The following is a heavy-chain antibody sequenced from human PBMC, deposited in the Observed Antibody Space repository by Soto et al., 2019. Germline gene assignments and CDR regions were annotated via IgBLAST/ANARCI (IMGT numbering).Heavy chain of an antibody. CDR3: ARLGGLQVATIGYYFDY. Sequence: PSETLSLTCAVYGGSFSGYYWSWIRQPPGKGLEWIGEINHSGSTNYNPSLKSRVTISVDTSKNQFSLKLSSVTAADTAVYYCARLGGLQVATIGYYFDYWGQGTLVTVSS. J-gene: IGHJ4*02. CDR2: INHSGST. V-gene: IGHV4-34*01. D-gene: IGHD5-12*01. CDR1: GGSFSGYY.